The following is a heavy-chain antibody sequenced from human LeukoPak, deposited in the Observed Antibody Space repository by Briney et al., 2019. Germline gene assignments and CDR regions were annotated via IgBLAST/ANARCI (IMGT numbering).Heavy chain of an antibody. CDR2: VSASGTST. CDR1: GFTFSSDA. Sequence: GGSLRLSCVASGFTFSSDALSWVRQAPGNGLEWVSGVSASGTSTFYADSVKGRFSISRDNSKNTLYLQMNSLRAEDTAVYYCAKVPSYTVSPYYGMDVWGQGTAVTVSS. J-gene: IGHJ6*02. D-gene: IGHD2-2*02. V-gene: IGHV3-23*01. CDR3: AKVPSYTVSPYYGMDV.